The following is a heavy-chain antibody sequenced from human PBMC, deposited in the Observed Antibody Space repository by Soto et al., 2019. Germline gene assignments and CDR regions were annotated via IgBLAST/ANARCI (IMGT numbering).Heavy chain of an antibody. CDR3: ARGPLTGYLNY. D-gene: IGHD3-9*01. V-gene: IGHV3-23*01. Sequence: GGSLRLSCVASGLTFSSYAMSWVRQVPGKGLEWVSLIGGSGTNTYYADSVKGRFTISRDNSKNAMYLQMDSLRAEDTAVYYCARGPLTGYLNYWGQGTLVTVSS. CDR1: GLTFSSYA. CDR2: IGGSGTNT. J-gene: IGHJ4*02.